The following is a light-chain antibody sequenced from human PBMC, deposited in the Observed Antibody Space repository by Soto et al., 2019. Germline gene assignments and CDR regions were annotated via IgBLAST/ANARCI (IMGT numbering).Light chain of an antibody. CDR2: EVN. CDR1: SSDVGAYKF. CDR3: SSYGGRSNLV. J-gene: IGLJ2*01. V-gene: IGLV2-8*01. Sequence: QSALTQPPSASGSPGQSVIISCTGTSSDVGAYKFVSWYQLHPGKAPKLMIYEVNVRPSGVPDRFSGSKSGNTASLTVSGLQVEDEADYYCSSYGGRSNLVFGGGTKLTVL.